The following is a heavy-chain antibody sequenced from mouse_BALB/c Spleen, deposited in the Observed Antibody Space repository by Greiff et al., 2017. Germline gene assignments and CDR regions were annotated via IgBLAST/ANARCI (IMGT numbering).Heavy chain of an antibody. CDR3: ARGSDFYGSSYGWYFDV. D-gene: IGHD1-1*01. CDR1: GFTFSSFG. J-gene: IGHJ1*01. V-gene: IGHV5-17*02. CDR2: ISSGSSTI. Sequence: EVQVVESGGGLVQPGGSRKLSCAASGFTFSSFGMHWVRQAPEKGLEWVAYISSGSSTIYYADTVKGRFTISRDNPKNTMFLQMTSLWSEDTAMYYCARGSDFYGSSYGWYFDVWGAGTTVTVSS.